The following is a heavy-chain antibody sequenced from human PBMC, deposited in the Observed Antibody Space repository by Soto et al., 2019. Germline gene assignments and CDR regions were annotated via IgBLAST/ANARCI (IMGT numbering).Heavy chain of an antibody. CDR1: GFTFSSYG. J-gene: IGHJ3*02. D-gene: IGHD6-19*01. CDR3: AVLAVAGTLDAFDI. CDR2: ISYDGSNK. V-gene: IGHV3-30*03. Sequence: QVQLVESGGGVVQPGRSLRLSCAASGFTFSSYGMHWVRQAPGKGLEWVAVISYDGSNKYYADSVKGRFTISRDNSKNTLYLQMNRLSAEDTAVYYCAVLAVAGTLDAFDIWGQGTMVTVSS.